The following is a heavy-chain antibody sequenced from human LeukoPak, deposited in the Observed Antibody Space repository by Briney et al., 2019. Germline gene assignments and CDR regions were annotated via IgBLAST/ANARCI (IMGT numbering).Heavy chain of an antibody. V-gene: IGHV4-4*07. CDR1: GGSISSYY. Sequence: SETLSLTCTVSGGSISSYYWSWIRQPAGKGLEWIGRIYTSGSTNYNPSLKSRVTMSVDTSKNQFSLKLSSVTAADTAVYYCARDAYYYGHPVNWFVPWGQGTLVTVSS. D-gene: IGHD3-10*01. CDR3: ARDAYYYGHPVNWFVP. J-gene: IGHJ5*02. CDR2: IYTSGST.